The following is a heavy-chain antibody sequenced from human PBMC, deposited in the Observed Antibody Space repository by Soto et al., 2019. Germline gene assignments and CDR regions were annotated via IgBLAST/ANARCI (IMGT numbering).Heavy chain of an antibody. J-gene: IGHJ5*02. CDR3: ARAHGSGSYAWFDP. CDR1: GGSISSGGFY. D-gene: IGHD3-10*01. Sequence: QVQLQESGPGLVKPSQTLSLTCTVSGGSISSGGFYWSWIRQPPGKGLEWIGFIDYSGSTYYSPSLRSRATISTYTSKNQFSLKLTSVTAADTAVYYCARAHGSGSYAWFDPWGQGTLITVSS. CDR2: IDYSGST. V-gene: IGHV4-31*03.